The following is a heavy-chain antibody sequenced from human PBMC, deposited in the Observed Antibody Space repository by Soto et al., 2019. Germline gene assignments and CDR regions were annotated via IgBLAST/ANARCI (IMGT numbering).Heavy chain of an antibody. Sequence: QGQLVQSGAEVKKPGSSVKVSCKASGGTFSSYAISWVRQAPGQGPEWMGGIIPIFGTANYAQKFQGRVKITADEYTSTAYMEMSSLRSEDTVVYYCARHAVVGGTIIGYAFDIWGQGTMVTVSS. CDR3: ARHAVVGGTIIGYAFDI. J-gene: IGHJ3*02. D-gene: IGHD1-26*01. CDR2: IIPIFGTA. V-gene: IGHV1-69*01. CDR1: GGTFSSYA.